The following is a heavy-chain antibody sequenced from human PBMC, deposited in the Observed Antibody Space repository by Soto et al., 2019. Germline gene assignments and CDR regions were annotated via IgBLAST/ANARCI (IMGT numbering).Heavy chain of an antibody. CDR2: IKSKTDGGTT. CDR3: TTGLWFGELLSTHYYYYYGMDV. D-gene: IGHD3-10*01. V-gene: IGHV3-15*07. CDR1: GFTFSNAW. J-gene: IGHJ6*02. Sequence: PGGSLRLSCAASGFTFSNAWMNWVRQAPGKGLEWVGRIKSKTDGGTTDYAAPVKGRFTISRDDSKNTLYLQMNSLKTEDTAVYYCTTGLWFGELLSTHYYYYYGMDVWGQGTTVTVSS.